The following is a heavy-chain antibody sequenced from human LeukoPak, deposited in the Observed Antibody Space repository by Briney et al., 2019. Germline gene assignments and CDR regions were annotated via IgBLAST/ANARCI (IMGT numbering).Heavy chain of an antibody. CDR2: IRHDGSIK. Sequence: GGSLRLSCAASGFIFSTYGMYWVRQAPGKGLEWVAFIRHDGSIKNYADSVKGRSTISRDNSKTTLYTQMNSLRAEDTAVYYCAKDSLADIDYWGQGNLVTVSS. J-gene: IGHJ4*02. CDR3: AKDSLADIDY. V-gene: IGHV3-30*02. D-gene: IGHD3-16*01. CDR1: GFIFSTYG.